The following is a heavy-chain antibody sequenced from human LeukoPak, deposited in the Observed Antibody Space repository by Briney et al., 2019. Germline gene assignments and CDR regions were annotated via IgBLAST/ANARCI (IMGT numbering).Heavy chain of an antibody. V-gene: IGHV3-30*02. CDR3: ARGGERMYYYDSSGYYYFDY. D-gene: IGHD3-22*01. CDR1: GFTFSSYG. Sequence: PGGSLRLSCAASGFTFSSYGMHWVRQAPGKGLGWVAFIRYDGSNKYYADSVKGRFTISRDNSKNTLYLQMNSLRAEDTAVYYCARGGERMYYYDSSGYYYFDYWGQGTLVTVSS. J-gene: IGHJ4*02. CDR2: IRYDGSNK.